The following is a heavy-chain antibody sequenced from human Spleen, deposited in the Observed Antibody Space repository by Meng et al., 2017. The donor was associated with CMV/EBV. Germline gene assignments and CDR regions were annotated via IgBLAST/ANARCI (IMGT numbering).Heavy chain of an antibody. CDR3: ARTPPINDFWRPYDYYYGMDV. J-gene: IGHJ6*01. D-gene: IGHD3-3*01. Sequence: AGSLRLSCAASGVTFSRYAMHWVRQAPGKGLEWVAIMSYDGSRKHYADSVKGRCTISRDNSKNTLYLQMNSLRAEDTAVYYCARTPPINDFWRPYDYYYGMDVWGQGTTVTVSS. V-gene: IGHV3-30*16. CDR2: MSYDGSRK. CDR1: GVTFSRYA.